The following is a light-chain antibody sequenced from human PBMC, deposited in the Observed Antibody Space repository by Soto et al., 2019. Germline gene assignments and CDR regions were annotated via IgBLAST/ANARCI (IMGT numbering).Light chain of an antibody. CDR3: QQYGDSPIT. Sequence: EIVMTQSPATLSVSPGERATLSCRASQSVSSNLAWYQQKPGQAPRLLIYDASNRATGIPARFSGSGSATDFTLTISRLEPEDFALYYCQQYGDSPITFGQGTRLEIK. CDR1: QSVSSN. CDR2: DAS. V-gene: IGKV3D-15*01. J-gene: IGKJ5*01.